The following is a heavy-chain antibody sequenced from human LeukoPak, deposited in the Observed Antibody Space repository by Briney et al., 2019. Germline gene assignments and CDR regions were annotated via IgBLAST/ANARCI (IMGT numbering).Heavy chain of an antibody. J-gene: IGHJ5*02. CDR3: ATDFYDST. CDR2: ISYDGSNK. V-gene: IGHV3-30*04. CDR1: GFTFSSYA. Sequence: GGSLRLSCAASGFTFSSYAMHWVRQAPGKGLEWVAVISYDGSNKYYAAPVKGRFTLSRDDSKTTLYLQMNSLQTEDTAVYYCATDFYDSTWGQGTLVTVSS. D-gene: IGHD3-22*01.